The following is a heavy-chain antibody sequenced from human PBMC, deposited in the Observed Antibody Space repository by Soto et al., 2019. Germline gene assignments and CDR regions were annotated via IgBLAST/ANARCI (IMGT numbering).Heavy chain of an antibody. CDR3: ARDGTLDDYYYGLDV. J-gene: IGHJ6*02. Sequence: GASVKVSCKASGFTFTSSGFSWVRQAPGQGLEWMGWISVYNGNTNYAQKLQGRVTLTTDTSTSTAYMELWSLRSDDTAVYYCARDGTLDDYYYGLDVWGQGTKVTVS. CDR1: GFTFTSSG. CDR2: ISVYNGNT. D-gene: IGHD3-16*01. V-gene: IGHV1-18*01.